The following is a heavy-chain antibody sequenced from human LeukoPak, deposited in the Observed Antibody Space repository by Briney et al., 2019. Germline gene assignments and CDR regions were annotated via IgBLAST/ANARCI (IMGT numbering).Heavy chain of an antibody. V-gene: IGHV3-23*01. D-gene: IGHD3-10*01. CDR2: MSASGDST. CDR3: ARTRFSYYNMDV. Sequence: GGSLRLSCVASGFTFKNYAMTWIRQAPGKGLEWVSVMSASGDSTYHAESVKGRFTISRDNSKDTLFLQMNSLRGEDTAVYYCARTRFSYYNMDVWGKGTTVTVSS. CDR1: GFTFKNYA. J-gene: IGHJ6*03.